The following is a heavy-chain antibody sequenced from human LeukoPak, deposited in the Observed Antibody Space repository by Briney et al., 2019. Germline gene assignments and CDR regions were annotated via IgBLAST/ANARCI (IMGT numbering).Heavy chain of an antibody. V-gene: IGHV4-59*08. CDR2: IYYSGST. D-gene: IGHD3-9*01. CDR1: GGSISSYY. CDR3: ARRDIDCDILTN. J-gene: IGHJ4*02. Sequence: PSETLSLTCTVSGGSISSYYWSWIRQPPGKGLEWIGYIYYSGSTNYNPSLKSRVTISVDTSKNQFSLKLSSVTAADTAVYYCARRDIDCDILTNWGQGTLVTVSS.